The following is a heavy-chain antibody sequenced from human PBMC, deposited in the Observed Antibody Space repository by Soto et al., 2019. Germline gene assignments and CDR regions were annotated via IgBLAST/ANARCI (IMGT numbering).Heavy chain of an antibody. V-gene: IGHV3-30*18. Sequence: GGSLRLSCAASGFTFSSYGMHWVRQAPGKGLEWVAVLSYEGSNKYYADSVKGRFTISRDNSKNTLYLQMNSLRAEDTAVYYCAKGESWSGYDTYYYYGMDVWGQGTTVTVSS. D-gene: IGHD3-3*01. J-gene: IGHJ6*02. CDR1: GFTFSSYG. CDR2: LSYEGSNK. CDR3: AKGESWSGYDTYYYYGMDV.